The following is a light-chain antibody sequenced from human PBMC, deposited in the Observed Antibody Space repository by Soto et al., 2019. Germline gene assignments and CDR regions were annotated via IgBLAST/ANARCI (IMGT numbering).Light chain of an antibody. CDR2: GAS. Sequence: DIQMTQSPSSLSASVGDRVTITCRASQFINNYLNWYQQKPGKAPKLLIYGASSLESGVPSRFSGSGSGTDFTLTISSLQPEDFATYTCQQSYSAPITFGQGIRLDIK. CDR1: QFINNY. V-gene: IGKV1-39*01. CDR3: QQSYSAPIT. J-gene: IGKJ5*01.